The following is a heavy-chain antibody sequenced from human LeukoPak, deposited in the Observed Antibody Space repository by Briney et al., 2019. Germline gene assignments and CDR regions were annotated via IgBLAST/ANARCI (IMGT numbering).Heavy chain of an antibody. CDR2: IYYSGST. V-gene: IGHV4-59*08. CDR1: GGSISSYY. D-gene: IGHD1-7*01. CDR3: ARRGGNYEKIYYFDY. Sequence: SETLSLTCTVSGGSISSYYWSWIRQPPGKGLEWIGYIYYSGSTNYNPSLKSRVTISVDTSKNQFSLKLSSVTAADTAVYYCARRGGNYEKIYYFDYWGQGTLVTVSS. J-gene: IGHJ4*02.